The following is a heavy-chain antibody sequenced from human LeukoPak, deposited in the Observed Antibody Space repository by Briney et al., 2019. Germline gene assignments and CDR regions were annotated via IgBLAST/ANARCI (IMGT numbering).Heavy chain of an antibody. CDR3: AYSNSFDY. CDR1: GFTFSSYW. Sequence: QPGGSLRLSCTASGFTFSSYWMHWVRQAPGKGLVWVSRINPDGSNTVYADSVHGRFTISRDNAKNTLYLQMNPLRAEDTAVYYCAYSNSFDYWGQGTLVTVSS. CDR2: INPDGSNT. D-gene: IGHD4-11*01. J-gene: IGHJ4*02. V-gene: IGHV3-74*01.